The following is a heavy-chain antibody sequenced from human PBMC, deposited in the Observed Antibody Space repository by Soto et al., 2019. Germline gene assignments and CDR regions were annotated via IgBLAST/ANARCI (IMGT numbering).Heavy chain of an antibody. V-gene: IGHV4-39*01. D-gene: IGHD3-16*01. CDR1: GGSISKSNYY. CDR3: ASPTLGAFDI. J-gene: IGHJ3*02. CDR2: IYYSCST. Sequence: LSVPCTASGGSISKSNYYWGWIRQPPGKGLEWIGSIYYSCSTSCNSSRNILVTISVYTSNNDFSLGLSSVTAADTVVYYCASPTLGAFDIWGQGKKVTVSS.